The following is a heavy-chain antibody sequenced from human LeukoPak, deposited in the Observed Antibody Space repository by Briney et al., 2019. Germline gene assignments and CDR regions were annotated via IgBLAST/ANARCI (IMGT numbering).Heavy chain of an antibody. CDR1: XXTXXXXX. Sequence: SVKVSCXTSXXTXXXXXXQXXXXXXGXXXXWXXWXGVGRGNTXYAQNLQERXTXTRDISTSTAYMELSSLRSEDTXVYYCAAEVYRGGDCCHFDYWGQGTLVTVSS. J-gene: IGHJ4*02. D-gene: IGHD2-21*02. CDR2: XGVGRGNT. V-gene: IGHV1-58*02. CDR3: AAEVYRGGDCCHFDY.